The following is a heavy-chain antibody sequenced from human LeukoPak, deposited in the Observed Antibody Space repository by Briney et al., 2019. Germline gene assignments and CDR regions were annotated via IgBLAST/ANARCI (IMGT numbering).Heavy chain of an antibody. J-gene: IGHJ4*02. CDR2: ISWNSGSL. CDR3: AKNLHYYDSSGIDY. CDR1: GFTFDDYA. V-gene: IGHV3-9*01. Sequence: GGSLRLSCAASGFTFDDYAMDRVRQAPGKGLEWVSGISWNSGSLGYADSVKGRFTISRDNAKNCLYLQMNSLRAEDTSLYYCAKNLHYYDSSGIDYWGQGTLVTVSS. D-gene: IGHD3-22*01.